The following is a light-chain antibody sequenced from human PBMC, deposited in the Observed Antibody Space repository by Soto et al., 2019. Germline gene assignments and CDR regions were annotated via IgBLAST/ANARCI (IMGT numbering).Light chain of an antibody. Sequence: QSALTQPASVSGSPGQSITISCTGTSSDVGGYNYVSWHQQHPGKAPKLMIYEVNTRPSAVSNRFSGSKSGNTASLTISGLQADDEADYYCCSYTSSGAHVFGGGTKLTVL. CDR3: CSYTSSGAHV. CDR1: SSDVGGYNY. V-gene: IGLV2-14*01. CDR2: EVN. J-gene: IGLJ2*01.